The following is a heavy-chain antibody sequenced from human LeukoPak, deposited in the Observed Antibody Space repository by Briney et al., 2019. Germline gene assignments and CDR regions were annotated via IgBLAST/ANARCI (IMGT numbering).Heavy chain of an antibody. J-gene: IGHJ5*02. Sequence: SETLSLTCTVSGGSISSYYRSWIRQPPGKGLEWIGYIYHSGSTYYNPSLKSRVTISVDRSKNQFSLKLSSVTAADTAVYYCARAKYCGGDCYPRFDPWGQGTLGTVSS. CDR1: GGSISSYY. CDR3: ARAKYCGGDCYPRFDP. CDR2: IYHSGST. V-gene: IGHV4-59*12. D-gene: IGHD2-21*02.